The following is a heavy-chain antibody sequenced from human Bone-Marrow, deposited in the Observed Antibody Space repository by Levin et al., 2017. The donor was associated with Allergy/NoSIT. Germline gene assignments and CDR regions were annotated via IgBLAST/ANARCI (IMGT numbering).Heavy chain of an antibody. V-gene: IGHV4-38-2*02. Sequence: PSETLSLTCSVSGFSISSGYFWGWIRQPPGKGPEWIGSMYHSGNTYYNPSLKSRVTISIDTSKNQFSLKLNSVTAADTAVYYCARDRRSDSSGSDYWGQGTLVTVSS. CDR1: GFSISSGYF. D-gene: IGHD3-22*01. CDR2: MYHSGNT. CDR3: ARDRRSDSSGSDY. J-gene: IGHJ4*02.